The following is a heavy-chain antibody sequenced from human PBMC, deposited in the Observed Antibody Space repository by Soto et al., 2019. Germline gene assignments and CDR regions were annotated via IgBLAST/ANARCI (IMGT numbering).Heavy chain of an antibody. V-gene: IGHV3-23*01. CDR2: ILVGGST. D-gene: IGHD2-8*02. CDR3: AKATATGGGAFDI. J-gene: IGHJ3*02. CDR1: GFTCSSYD. Sequence: GGSLRLSCAASGFTCSSYDMSWVRQAPGKGLEWVSTILVGGSTHYPDSVKGGFTISRYNSKNTVFLQMISLTAGDTAVYYWAKATATGGGAFDIRGQGTMVTVSS.